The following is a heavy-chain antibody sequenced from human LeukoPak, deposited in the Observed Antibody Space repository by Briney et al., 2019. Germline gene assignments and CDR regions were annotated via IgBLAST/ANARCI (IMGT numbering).Heavy chain of an antibody. CDR2: LNPTYDIP. D-gene: IGHD3-9*01. Sequence: RASVKVSCKASGYTFSNYCMHWVRQAPGQGLEWMGTLNPTYDIPIYAQKFEGRVTMTRDMSTSTVYMELSSLTSDDTAVYFCAKDPRNILTGDYDDFDIWGQGTMVIVSS. CDR1: GYTFSNYC. J-gene: IGHJ3*02. V-gene: IGHV1-46*01. CDR3: AKDPRNILTGDYDDFDI.